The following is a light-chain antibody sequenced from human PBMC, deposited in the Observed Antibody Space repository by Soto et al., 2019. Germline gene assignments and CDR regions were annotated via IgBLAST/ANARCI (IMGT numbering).Light chain of an antibody. CDR1: QDISNY. J-gene: IGKJ4*01. Sequence: DIQMTQSPSPLSASVGDRVTITCQASQDISNYLNWYQQKPGKAPKLLIYDASNLETGVTSRFSGSGSGTDFTFTISSLQPEDIATYYCQQYDNLFTFGGGTKVEIK. CDR2: DAS. V-gene: IGKV1-33*01. CDR3: QQYDNLFT.